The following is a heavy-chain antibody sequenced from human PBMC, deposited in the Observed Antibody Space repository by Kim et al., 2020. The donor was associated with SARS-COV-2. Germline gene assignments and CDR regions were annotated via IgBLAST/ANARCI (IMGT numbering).Heavy chain of an antibody. D-gene: IGHD1-26*01. Sequence: SVKVSCKASGGTFTNYSINWVRQAPGQGLEWVGRLIPIYGTANYAQRFQGRVTLTTDESTSTAFMELSSLSSEDTAVYYCARAVSGIFCADGLDVWGQG. CDR2: LIPIYGTA. J-gene: IGHJ6*02. CDR1: GGTFTNYS. V-gene: IGHV1-69*05. CDR3: ARAVSGIFCADGLDV.